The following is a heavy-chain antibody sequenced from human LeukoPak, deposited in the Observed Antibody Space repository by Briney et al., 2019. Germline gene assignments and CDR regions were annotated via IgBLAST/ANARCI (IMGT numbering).Heavy chain of an antibody. Sequence: GGSLRLSCAASGFTFSDYYMSWIRQAPGKGLEWVSYISSSGSTIYYADSVKGRFTISRDNAKNTLYLQMNSLRAEDTAVYYCAKDPDIADMIVVVSPPNFDYWGQGTLVTVSS. CDR1: GFTFSDYY. J-gene: IGHJ4*02. D-gene: IGHD3-22*01. CDR2: ISSSGSTI. V-gene: IGHV3-11*01. CDR3: AKDPDIADMIVVVSPPNFDY.